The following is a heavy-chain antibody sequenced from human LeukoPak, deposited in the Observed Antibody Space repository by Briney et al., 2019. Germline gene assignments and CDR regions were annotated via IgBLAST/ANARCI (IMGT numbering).Heavy chain of an antibody. CDR1: GYTFTAYY. CDR3: ARDMGAHDAFDI. Sequence: ASVKVSCKASGYTFTAYYMHWVRQAPGQGLEWMGRINPDSGGTNYAQKFQGRVTMTRDTSISTAYMEVSRLRSEDTAMFYCARDMGAHDAFDIWGQGTMVTVSS. V-gene: IGHV1-2*06. CDR2: INPDSGGT. J-gene: IGHJ3*02. D-gene: IGHD1-26*01.